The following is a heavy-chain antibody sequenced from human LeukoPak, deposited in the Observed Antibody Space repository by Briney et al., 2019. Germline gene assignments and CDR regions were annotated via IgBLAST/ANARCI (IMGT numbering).Heavy chain of an antibody. D-gene: IGHD5-18*01. CDR2: IYSGGNT. J-gene: IGHJ4*02. V-gene: IGHV3-53*01. CDR3: ARAITNYGYIFDY. Sequence: GGSLRLSCAASGVTVSSNYMSWVRQAPGKGLEWVSVIYSGGNTYYADSVKGRFTISRDNSKNTLYLQMNSLRAEDTAVYYCARAITNYGYIFDYWGQGTLVTVSS. CDR1: GVTVSSNY.